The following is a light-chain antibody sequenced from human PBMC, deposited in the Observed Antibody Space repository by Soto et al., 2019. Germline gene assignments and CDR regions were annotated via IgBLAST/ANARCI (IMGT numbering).Light chain of an antibody. CDR2: AAS. Sequence: DIQMTQSPSSLSASVGDRVTITCRASQSISSYLNWYQQKPGKAPKLLIYAASSLQSGVPSRFRGSGSGTDFTLTISSLQPEDFATYYCQQSYSKGLTFGGGTKVEIK. J-gene: IGKJ4*01. CDR3: QQSYSKGLT. V-gene: IGKV1-39*01. CDR1: QSISSY.